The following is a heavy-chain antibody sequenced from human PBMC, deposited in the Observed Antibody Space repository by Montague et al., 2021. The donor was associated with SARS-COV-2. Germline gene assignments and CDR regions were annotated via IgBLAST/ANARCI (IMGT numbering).Heavy chain of an antibody. CDR2: IFHSGTI. CDR3: ATLSRRTAAGTRDYFGLDV. D-gene: IGHD6-13*01. J-gene: IGHJ6*02. Sequence: SETLSLTCRVSGDSISTSTWWTWVRQTPGKGLEWIGEIFHSGTINYNPSLKSRVSISVDKSNNQFSLRLSSLIAEDTAVYYCATLSRRTAAGTRDYFGLDVWGQGTTVVVSS. CDR1: GDSISTSTW. V-gene: IGHV4-4*02.